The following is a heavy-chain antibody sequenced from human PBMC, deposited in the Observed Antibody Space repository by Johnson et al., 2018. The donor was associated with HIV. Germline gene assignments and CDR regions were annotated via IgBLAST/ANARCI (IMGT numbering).Heavy chain of an antibody. J-gene: IGHJ3*02. CDR1: VFTVSNNY. D-gene: IGHD5-24*01. CDR3: ARACRDGYTCDAFDI. Sequence: VQLVESGGGLVQPGGSLRLSCAASVFTVSNNYMSWVRQAPGKGLEWVSVLFSGGTTYYADSVRGRFTISRDNSKNTFFLQMNSLRAEDTAVFYCARACRDGYTCDAFDIWGQGTMVTVSS. V-gene: IGHV3-66*01. CDR2: LFSGGTT.